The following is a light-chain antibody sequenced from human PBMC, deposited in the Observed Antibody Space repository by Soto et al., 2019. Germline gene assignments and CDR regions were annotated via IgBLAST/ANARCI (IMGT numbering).Light chain of an antibody. CDR2: GAS. CDR3: QQYGSSPLT. CDR1: QSIMNNY. Sequence: EIVLTQSPGTLPLSPGERVTLSCRASQSIMNNYLAWYQQKPGQAPRLLIYGASIRVTGIPDRFSGSGSGTDFTLTITRLEPEDFAVYHCQQYGSSPLTFGQGTQLEIK. V-gene: IGKV3-20*01. J-gene: IGKJ5*01.